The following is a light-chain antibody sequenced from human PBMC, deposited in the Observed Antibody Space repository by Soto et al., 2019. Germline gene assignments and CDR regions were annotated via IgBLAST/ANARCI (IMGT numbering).Light chain of an antibody. CDR3: QQSYNAPRT. Sequence: DIQMTQSPSSLSASVGDRVTITCRASQSISNYLSWYQQKPGKAPKLLIYDSSTLRSGVPSRFSGSGSGTDFTLTISSLQPEDFATYYCQQSYNAPRTFGQGTKVDIK. V-gene: IGKV1-39*01. J-gene: IGKJ2*01. CDR2: DSS. CDR1: QSISNY.